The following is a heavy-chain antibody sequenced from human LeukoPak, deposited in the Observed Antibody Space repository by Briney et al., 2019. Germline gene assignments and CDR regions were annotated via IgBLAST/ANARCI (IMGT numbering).Heavy chain of an antibody. CDR3: ARDLLPNPQLYFDN. CDR1: GFTFSSYS. CDR2: ISSSSSFI. D-gene: IGHD2-8*01. J-gene: IGHJ4*02. Sequence: AGGSLRLSCAASGFTFSSYSMNWVRQAPGKGLEWVSYISSSSSFIYYADSVKGRFTISRDNAKNSLYLQMNSLRDEDTAVYYCARDLLPNPQLYFDNWGQGTLVTVSS. V-gene: IGHV3-48*02.